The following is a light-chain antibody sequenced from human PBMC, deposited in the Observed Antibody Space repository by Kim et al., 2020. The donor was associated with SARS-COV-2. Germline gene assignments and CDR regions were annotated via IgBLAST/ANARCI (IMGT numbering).Light chain of an antibody. CDR3: HHYGSTGST. CDR1: QSVSSNY. CDR2: VAS. J-gene: IGKJ1*01. V-gene: IGKV3-20*01. Sequence: PGERPTHPCRASQSVSSNYLTWYQQKPGQAPRLVMYVASSRATGIPDRFSGSGSGTDFTLTISRLEPEDFAVYFCHHYGSTGSTFGRGTKVDIK.